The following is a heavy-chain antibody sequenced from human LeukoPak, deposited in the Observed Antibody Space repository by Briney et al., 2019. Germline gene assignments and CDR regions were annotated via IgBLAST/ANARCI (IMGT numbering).Heavy chain of an antibody. V-gene: IGHV3-66*01. CDR2: IYSGGST. CDR1: GLTVSSNY. J-gene: IGHJ6*02. CDR3: ARGPPHDYGDYAGLMDV. D-gene: IGHD4-17*01. Sequence: GGSLRLSCAASGLTVSSNYMSWVRQAPGKGLEWVSVIYSGGSTYYADSVKGRFTISRDNSKNTLYLQMNSLRAEDTAVYYCARGPPHDYGDYAGLMDVWGQGTTVTVSS.